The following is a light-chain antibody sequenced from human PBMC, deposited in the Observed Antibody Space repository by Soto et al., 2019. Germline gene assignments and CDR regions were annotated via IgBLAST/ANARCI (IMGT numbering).Light chain of an antibody. CDR2: NNI. CDR1: SANIGNNF. CDR3: ATCDARLGVVL. Sequence: QSVLTQPPSVSAAPGQMVTISCSGNSANIGNNFGSWYQCVAGTAPRLLIYNNIKRPSGIPDRFSGSSSGTSATLGNTGLQAGEAAEYYCATCDARLGVVLFGEGTKLNVL. V-gene: IGLV1-51*01. J-gene: IGLJ2*01.